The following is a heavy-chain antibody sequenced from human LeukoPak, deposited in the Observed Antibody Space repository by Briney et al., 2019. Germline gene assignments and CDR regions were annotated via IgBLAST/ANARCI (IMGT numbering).Heavy chain of an antibody. D-gene: IGHD3-10*01. CDR3: AREPGSDAFDI. CDR1: GGSISSYY. CDR2: IYYSGST. Sequence: PSETLSLTCTVSGGSISSYYWSWIRQPPGKGLEWIGYIYYSGSTNYNPSLKSRVTISVGTSKNQFSLKLSSVTAADTAVYYCAREPGSDAFDIWGQGTMVTVSS. V-gene: IGHV4-59*01. J-gene: IGHJ3*02.